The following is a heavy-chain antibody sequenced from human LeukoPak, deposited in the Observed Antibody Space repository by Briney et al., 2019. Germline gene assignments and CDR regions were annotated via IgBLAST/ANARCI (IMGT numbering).Heavy chain of an antibody. CDR1: RFTFSNYA. Sequence: QPGGSLRLSCAASRFTFSNYAMSWVRQAPGKGLEWVSTISGSGGSTYYADSVKGRFTISRDNSKNTLHLQMNSLRAEDTAVYYCAKSAYYDSSGFYREYYFDYWGQGTPVTVSS. CDR3: AKSAYYDSSGFYREYYFDY. D-gene: IGHD3-22*01. V-gene: IGHV3-23*01. CDR2: ISGSGGST. J-gene: IGHJ4*02.